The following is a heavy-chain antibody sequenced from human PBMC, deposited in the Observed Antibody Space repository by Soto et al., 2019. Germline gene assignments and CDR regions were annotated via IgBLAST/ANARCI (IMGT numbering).Heavy chain of an antibody. J-gene: IGHJ4*02. CDR3: AKDVGRYCSGGSCYKVPKAIDY. V-gene: IGHV3-30*18. Sequence: GGSLRLSCAASGFTFSSYGMHWVRQAPGQGLEWVAVISYDGSNKYYADSVKGRFTISRDNSKNTLYLQMNSLRAEDTAVYYCAKDVGRYCSGGSCYKVPKAIDYWGQGTLVTVSS. D-gene: IGHD2-15*01. CDR1: GFTFSSYG. CDR2: ISYDGSNK.